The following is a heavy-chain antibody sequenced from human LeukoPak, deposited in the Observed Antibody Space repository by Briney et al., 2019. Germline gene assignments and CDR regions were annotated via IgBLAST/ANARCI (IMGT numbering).Heavy chain of an antibody. CDR1: GGSISSYY. V-gene: IGHV4-59*01. Sequence: SETLSLTCTVSGGSISSYYWSWIRQPPGKGLEWIGYIYYSGGTNYNPSLKSRVTISIDTSKNQFSLKLNSVTAADTAVYYCARGVTTVEYWGQGTLVTVSS. J-gene: IGHJ4*02. CDR3: ARGVTTVEY. CDR2: IYYSGGT. D-gene: IGHD4-23*01.